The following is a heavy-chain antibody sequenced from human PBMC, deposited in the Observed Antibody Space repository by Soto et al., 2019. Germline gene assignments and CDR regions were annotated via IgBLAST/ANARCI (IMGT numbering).Heavy chain of an antibody. J-gene: IGHJ5*02. CDR2: INMDGTKT. CDR1: EFTFSKYW. V-gene: IGHV3-74*01. D-gene: IGHD3-22*01. CDR3: ARDYYYDSRSSSVNWFDP. Sequence: WWSLRLSCLASEFTFSKYWMHWVRQAPGKGLVWVSRINMDGTKTAYADSVKGRFTVSRDNANNTLYLQMNSLGVEDTAVYYCARDYYYDSRSSSVNWFDPWGQGALVTVSS.